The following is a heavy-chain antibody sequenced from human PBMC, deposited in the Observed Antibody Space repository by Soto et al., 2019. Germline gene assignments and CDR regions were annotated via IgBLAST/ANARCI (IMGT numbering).Heavy chain of an antibody. Sequence: SVKVSCKASGGTFSSYAISWVRQAPGQGLEWMGGIIPIFGTANYAQKFQGRVTITADESTSTAYMELSSLRSEDTAVYYCAREPDRDSSGYSNWFDPWGQGTLVTVSS. J-gene: IGHJ5*02. CDR1: GGTFSSYA. CDR3: AREPDRDSSGYSNWFDP. D-gene: IGHD3-22*01. CDR2: IIPIFGTA. V-gene: IGHV1-69*13.